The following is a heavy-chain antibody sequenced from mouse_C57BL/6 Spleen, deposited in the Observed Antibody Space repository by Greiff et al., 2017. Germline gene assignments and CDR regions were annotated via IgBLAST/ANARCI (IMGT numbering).Heavy chain of an antibody. CDR3: TGYYSSGYGLAY. V-gene: IGHV1-15*01. D-gene: IGHD1-1*01. Sequence: QVQLQESGAELVRPGASVTLSCKASGYTFTDYEMHWVKQTPVHGLEWIGAIDPATGGTSYNQKFKGKAILTADKSSSTAYMELRSLTSEDSADYYCTGYYSSGYGLAYWGQGTLVTVSA. CDR2: IDPATGGT. J-gene: IGHJ3*01. CDR1: GYTFTDYE.